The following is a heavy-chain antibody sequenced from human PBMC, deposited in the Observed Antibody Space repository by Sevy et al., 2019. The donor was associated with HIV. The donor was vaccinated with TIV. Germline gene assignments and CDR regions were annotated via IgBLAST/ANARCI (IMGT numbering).Heavy chain of an antibody. J-gene: IGHJ4*02. CDR2: ISYDGSNK. V-gene: IGHV3-30*18. D-gene: IGHD3-22*01. CDR1: GFTFSSYG. Sequence: GGSLRLSCAASGFTFSSYGMHWVRQAPGKGLEWVAVISYDGSNKYYADSVKGRFTISRDNSKNTLYLQMNSLRAEDTAVYYCAKDSSGYLYYWGQGTLVTVSS. CDR3: AKDSSGYLYY.